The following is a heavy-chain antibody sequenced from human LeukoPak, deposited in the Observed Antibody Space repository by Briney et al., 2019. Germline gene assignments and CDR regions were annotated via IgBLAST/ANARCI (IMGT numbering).Heavy chain of an antibody. CDR3: ARYGSSSGFNY. J-gene: IGHJ4*02. D-gene: IGHD6-6*01. CDR2: IYSGGST. V-gene: IGHV3-66*01. Sequence: GGSLRLSCAASGFTVSSIYMNWVRQAPGKGLGWVSIIYSGGSTYYADSVKGRFTISRDNSKNTLYLQMNSLRADDTAVYYCARYGSSSGFNYWGQGTLVAVSS. CDR1: GFTVSSIY.